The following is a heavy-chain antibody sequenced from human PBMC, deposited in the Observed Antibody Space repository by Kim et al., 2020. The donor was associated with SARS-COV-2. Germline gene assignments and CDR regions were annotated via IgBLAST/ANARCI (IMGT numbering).Heavy chain of an antibody. CDR3: ARGQFKYYYGSGPFYSHFDY. J-gene: IGHJ4*02. CDR1: GGSFSGYY. D-gene: IGHD3-10*01. CDR2: INHSGST. Sequence: SETLSLTCAVYGGSFSGYYWSWIRQPPGKGLEWIGEINHSGSTNYNPSLKSRVTISVDTSKNQFSLKLSSVTAADTAVYYCARGQFKYYYGSGPFYSHFDYWGQGTLVTVSS. V-gene: IGHV4-34*01.